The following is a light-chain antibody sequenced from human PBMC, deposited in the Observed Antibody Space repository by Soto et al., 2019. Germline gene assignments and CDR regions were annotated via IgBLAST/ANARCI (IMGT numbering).Light chain of an antibody. Sequence: DIQLTQSPSTLSASVGDRVTITCRASESINTWLAWYQQKPGKAPNFLIYDASSLESGVPSRFSASGSGTEFTLTISSLQPDDFATYYCQQYKSYMWTFGQGTKVDIK. CDR3: QQYKSYMWT. V-gene: IGKV1-5*01. CDR2: DAS. J-gene: IGKJ1*01. CDR1: ESINTW.